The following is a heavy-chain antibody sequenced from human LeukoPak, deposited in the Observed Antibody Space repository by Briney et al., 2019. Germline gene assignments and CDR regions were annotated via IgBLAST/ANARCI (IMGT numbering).Heavy chain of an antibody. J-gene: IGHJ4*02. CDR2: LYSSGTT. V-gene: IGHV4-39*01. Sequence: PSETLSLTCTVSGASISSGRNYWGWIRQSPGKGLEWIASLYSSGTTHYNPSLQSRVSVSVDTSKNQFSLKLSSVTAADTAVYYCARHPYDFWSGLLSGYFDYWGQGTLVTVSS. CDR3: ARHPYDFWSGLLSGYFDY. D-gene: IGHD3-3*01. CDR1: GASISSGRNY.